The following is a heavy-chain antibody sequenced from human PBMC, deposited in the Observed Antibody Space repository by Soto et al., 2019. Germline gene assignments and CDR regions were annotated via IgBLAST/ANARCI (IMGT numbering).Heavy chain of an antibody. CDR2: INAGNGNT. Sequence: ASVKVSCKASGYTFTSYAMHWVRQAPGQRLEWMGWINAGNGNTKYSQKFQGRVTITRDTSASTAYMELSSLRSEDTAVYYCARGALEIVATIDAFDIWGQGIMVTVSS. CDR1: GYTFTSYA. J-gene: IGHJ3*02. CDR3: ARGALEIVATIDAFDI. D-gene: IGHD5-12*01. V-gene: IGHV1-3*01.